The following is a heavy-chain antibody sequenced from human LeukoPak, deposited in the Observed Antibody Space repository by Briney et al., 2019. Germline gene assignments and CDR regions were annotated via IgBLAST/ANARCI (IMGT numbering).Heavy chain of an antibody. CDR2: ISSSSSTI. CDR1: GFTFSSYS. D-gene: IGHD1-26*01. Sequence: PGGSLRLSCADSGFTFSSYSMNWVRQAPGKGLEWVSYISSSSSTIYYADSVKGRFTISRDNAKNSLYLQMNSLRDEDTAVYYCARESPWELLGSNSFDYWGQGTLVTVSS. CDR3: ARESPWELLGSNSFDY. J-gene: IGHJ4*02. V-gene: IGHV3-48*02.